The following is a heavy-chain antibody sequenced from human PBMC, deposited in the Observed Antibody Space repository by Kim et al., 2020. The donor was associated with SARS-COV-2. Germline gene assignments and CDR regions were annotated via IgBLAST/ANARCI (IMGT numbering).Heavy chain of an antibody. J-gene: IGHJ4*02. V-gene: IGHV3-49*03. CDR1: GFTFGDYA. Sequence: GGSLRLSCTASGFTFGDYAMSWFRQAPGKGLEWVGFIRSKAYGGTTEYAASVKGRFTISRDDSKSIAYLQMNSLKTEDTAVYYCTRVDSVDTAMVGAWDWGQGTLVTVSS. CDR2: IRSKAYGGTT. CDR3: TRVDSVDTAMVGAWD. D-gene: IGHD5-18*01.